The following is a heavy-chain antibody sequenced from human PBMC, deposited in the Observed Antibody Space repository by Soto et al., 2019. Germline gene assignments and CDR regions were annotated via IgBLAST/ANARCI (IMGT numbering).Heavy chain of an antibody. Sequence: PGGSLRLSCAASGFTFDSFAMTWVRQAPGKGLEWVSAISASGGSTFYADSVKGRFTISRDSSKNTLYLQKNSLRAEDTAVYYCARGAVMPDSWGQGTLVTVSS. J-gene: IGHJ4*02. CDR2: ISASGGST. D-gene: IGHD3-16*01. CDR1: GFTFDSFA. V-gene: IGHV3-23*01. CDR3: ARGAVMPDS.